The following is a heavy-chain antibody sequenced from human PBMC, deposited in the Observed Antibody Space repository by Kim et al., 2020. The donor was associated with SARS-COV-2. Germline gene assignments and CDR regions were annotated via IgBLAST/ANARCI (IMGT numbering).Heavy chain of an antibody. CDR2: IKQDGSET. D-gene: IGHD2-15*01. Sequence: GGSLRLSCAASEFVFTDYWMSWVRQAPGKRLEWVANIKQDGSETNYLESVKGRFTISRDNAKNSLYLQMNNLRAEDTAVYKCVRGGWYFEYWGQGTLVTVSS. CDR3: VRGGWYFEY. CDR1: EFVFTDYW. V-gene: IGHV3-7*01. J-gene: IGHJ4*02.